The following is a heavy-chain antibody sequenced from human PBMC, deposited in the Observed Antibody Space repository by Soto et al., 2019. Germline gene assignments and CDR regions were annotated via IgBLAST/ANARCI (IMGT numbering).Heavy chain of an antibody. CDR1: GYTFTSYD. Sequence: QVPLVQSGAEVKKPGASVKVSCKASGYTFTSYDINWVRQATGQGLEWMGWMNPNSGNTGYAQKFQGRVTMTRNTSISTAYMELSSLRSEDTAVYYCARGGVVVPAAISSPWFDPWGQGTLVTVSS. CDR3: ARGGVVVPAAISSPWFDP. CDR2: MNPNSGNT. V-gene: IGHV1-8*01. D-gene: IGHD2-2*01. J-gene: IGHJ5*02.